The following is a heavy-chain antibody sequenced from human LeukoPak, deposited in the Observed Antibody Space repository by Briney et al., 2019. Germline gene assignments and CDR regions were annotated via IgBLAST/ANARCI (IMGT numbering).Heavy chain of an antibody. V-gene: IGHV3-30*18. D-gene: IGHD3-22*01. Sequence: GGSLRLSCAASGFTFSSYGMHWVSQAPGKGLEWVAVISYDGSNKYYADSVKGRFTISRDNSKNTLYLQMNSLRAEDTAVYYCAKDYDSSGFDYWGQGTLVTVSS. CDR2: ISYDGSNK. CDR1: GFTFSSYG. CDR3: AKDYDSSGFDY. J-gene: IGHJ4*02.